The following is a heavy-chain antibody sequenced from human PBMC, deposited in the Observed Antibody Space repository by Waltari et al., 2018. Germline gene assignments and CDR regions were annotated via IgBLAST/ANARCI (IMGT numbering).Heavy chain of an antibody. V-gene: IGHV3-7*01. CDR3: ARATYYYDNSGRGAFDI. Sequence: EGQLVESGGGFVQPGGSLRLSCEASGFRFTGFWLSWVRQAPGKGREWVANIKQDGSEKNYVDSVKGRFTVSRDNAKKSLFLEMNSLRGEDTAVYYCARATYYYDNSGRGAFDIWGQGTRVTVSS. CDR2: IKQDGSEK. CDR1: GFRFTGFW. D-gene: IGHD3-22*01. J-gene: IGHJ3*02.